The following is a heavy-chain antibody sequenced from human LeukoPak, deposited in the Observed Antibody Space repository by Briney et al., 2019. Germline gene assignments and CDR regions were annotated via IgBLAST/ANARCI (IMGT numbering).Heavy chain of an antibody. Sequence: SETLSLTCAVSGGSISNNNYFCGWIRQPPGKGLEWIGRLYYSSNTYFNPSLESRVTISVDMSKNQFSLRLNSVTAADTAVYYCASGYSGAYSAWFDPWGQGTLVTVSS. V-gene: IGHV4-39*01. J-gene: IGHJ5*02. CDR3: ASGYSGAYSAWFDP. CDR2: LYYSSNT. CDR1: GGSISNNNYF. D-gene: IGHD1-26*01.